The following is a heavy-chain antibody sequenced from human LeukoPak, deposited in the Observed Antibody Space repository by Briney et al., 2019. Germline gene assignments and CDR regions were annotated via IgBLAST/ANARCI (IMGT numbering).Heavy chain of an antibody. J-gene: IGHJ3*02. D-gene: IGHD3-22*01. CDR2: TSCSCGST. Sequence: PGGALRLSCAAFGFTLISYRMSGLCQAQGHGLDWVQATSCSCGSTYYVDSVKGRFTISRDNSKSTPDLQLNSVRAQHTAAYPYAKCPQGITMSSVFDIWGQGTMVTVSS. V-gene: IGHV3-23*01. CDR1: GFTLISYR. CDR3: AKCPQGITMSSVFDI.